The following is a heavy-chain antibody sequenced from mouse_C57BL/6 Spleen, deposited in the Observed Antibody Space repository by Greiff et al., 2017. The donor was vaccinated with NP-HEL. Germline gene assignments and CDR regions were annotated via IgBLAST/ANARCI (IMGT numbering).Heavy chain of an antibody. CDR2: ISSGSSTI. CDR1: GFTFSDYG. D-gene: IGHD2-3*01. V-gene: IGHV5-17*01. J-gene: IGHJ4*01. CDR3: ARPDGYLYPMDY. Sequence: EVKLMESGGGLVKPGGSLKLSCAASGFTFSDYGMHWVRQAPEKGLEWVAYISSGSSTIYYADTVKGRFTISRDNAKNTLFLQMTSLRSEDTAMYYCARPDGYLYPMDYWGQGTSVTVSS.